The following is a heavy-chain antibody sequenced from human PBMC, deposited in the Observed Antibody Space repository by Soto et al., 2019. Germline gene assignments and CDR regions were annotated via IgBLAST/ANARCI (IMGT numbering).Heavy chain of an antibody. Sequence: LSLTCAVSGYSISRDYYWGWILQPPGKGLEWIAATYHSGSTYYNPSLKTRVTLSVDTSQNHFSLRLSSMTAADTAVYYCARMFNWNYKGPIDYWGQGTLVTVSS. V-gene: IGHV4-38-2*01. CDR1: GYSISRDYY. D-gene: IGHD1-7*01. CDR3: ARMFNWNYKGPIDY. J-gene: IGHJ4*02. CDR2: TYHSGST.